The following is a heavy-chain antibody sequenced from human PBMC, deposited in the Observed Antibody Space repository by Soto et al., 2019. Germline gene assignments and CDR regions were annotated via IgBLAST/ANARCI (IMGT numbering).Heavy chain of an antibody. CDR2: LSNSGIT. CDR1: GGSISSYY. J-gene: IGHJ5*01. D-gene: IGHD6-13*01. V-gene: IGHV4-59*13. CDR3: ARDRIAPSGTYWLDS. Sequence: SETLSLTCAVSGGSISSYYWSWIRQPPGKGLEWIGYLSNSGITNYNPSLETRVTISVDTSKNQFSLKLSSVTAADTAVYYCARDRIAPSGTYWLDSWGQGTLVTVSS.